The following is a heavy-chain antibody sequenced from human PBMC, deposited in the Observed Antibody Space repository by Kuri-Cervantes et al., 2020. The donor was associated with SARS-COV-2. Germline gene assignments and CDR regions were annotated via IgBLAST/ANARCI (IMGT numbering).Heavy chain of an antibody. Sequence: SLTVSCKPSGYTFSGFGFSWVRQAPGQGLEWMGGIIPILGIANYAQKFQGRVTITADRSTSTAYMELSSLRSEDTAVYYCAGGRWDGGNLESYYFDYWGQGTLVTVSS. J-gene: IGHJ4*02. CDR1: GYTFSGFG. CDR3: AGGRWDGGNLESYYFDY. D-gene: IGHD4-23*01. CDR2: IIPILGIA. V-gene: IGHV1-69*10.